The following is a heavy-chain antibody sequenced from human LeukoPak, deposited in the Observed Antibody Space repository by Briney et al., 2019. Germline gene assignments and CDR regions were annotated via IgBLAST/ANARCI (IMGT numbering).Heavy chain of an antibody. CDR2: ISYDGSNK. J-gene: IGHJ1*01. CDR3: ARDRNRIAARPPEYFQH. Sequence: GRSLRLSCAASGFTFSSYAMRWVRQAPGKGLEWVAVISYDGSNKYYADSVKGRFTISRDNSKNTLYLQMNSLRAEDTAVYYCARDRNRIAARPPEYFQHWGQGTLVTVSS. D-gene: IGHD6-6*01. CDR1: GFTFSSYA. V-gene: IGHV3-30*01.